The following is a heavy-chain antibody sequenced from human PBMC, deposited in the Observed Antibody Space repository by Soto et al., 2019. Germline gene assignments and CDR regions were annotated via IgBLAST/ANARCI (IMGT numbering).Heavy chain of an antibody. CDR3: AKLTVADYGVDV. CDR2: IYYSGST. V-gene: IGHV4-39*01. D-gene: IGHD4-17*01. CDR1: GGSISSSSYY. Sequence: SETLSLTCTVSGGSISSSSYYWGWIRQPPGKGLEWIGSIYYSGSTYYNPSLKSRVTISVDTSRNQFPLKLSSVTAADTAVYYCAKLTVADYGVDVWGQGTTVTVSS. J-gene: IGHJ6*02.